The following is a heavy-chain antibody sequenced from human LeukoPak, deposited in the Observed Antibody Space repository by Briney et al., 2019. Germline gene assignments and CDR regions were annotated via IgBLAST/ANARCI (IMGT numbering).Heavy chain of an antibody. Sequence: PGGSLRLSCAASGFTFSSYAMSWVRQAPGKGLEWVSAISGSGGSTYYADSVKGRFTISRDNSKNTLYLQMNSLRAEDTAVYYCAKKSPYCSSTSCYYNWFDPWGQGTLVTVSS. J-gene: IGHJ5*02. CDR1: GFTFSSYA. CDR3: AKKSPYCSSTSCYYNWFDP. D-gene: IGHD2-2*01. V-gene: IGHV3-23*01. CDR2: ISGSGGST.